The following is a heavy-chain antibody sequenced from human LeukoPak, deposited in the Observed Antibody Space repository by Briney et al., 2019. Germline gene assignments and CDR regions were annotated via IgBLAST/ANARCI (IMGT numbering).Heavy chain of an antibody. D-gene: IGHD3-3*01. CDR1: GFTFSSYA. CDR2: ISSNGGST. CDR3: ATPRDDFSSGWDV. Sequence: GGSLRLSCVASGFTFSSYAMHWVRQAPGKGLEYVSAISSNGGSTYYANSVKGRFTISRDNSKNTLNLQMGSLRAEDMAVYYCATPRDDFSSGWDVWGQGTTVTVS. J-gene: IGHJ6*02. V-gene: IGHV3-64*01.